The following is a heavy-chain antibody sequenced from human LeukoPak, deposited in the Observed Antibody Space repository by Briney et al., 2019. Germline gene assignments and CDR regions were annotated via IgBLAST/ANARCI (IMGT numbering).Heavy chain of an antibody. CDR1: GYSISSGYY. D-gene: IGHD2-2*01. V-gene: IGHV4-38-2*01. J-gene: IGHJ6*03. CDR3: ARRYCSSTSCRQYYYYYYYMDV. Sequence: SETLSLTCAVSGYSISSGYYWGWIRQPPGKGLEWIGSIYHSGSTYYNPSLKSRVTISVDTSKNQFSLKLSSVTAADTAVYYRARRYCSSTSCRQYYYYYYYMDVWGKGTTVTVSS. CDR2: IYHSGST.